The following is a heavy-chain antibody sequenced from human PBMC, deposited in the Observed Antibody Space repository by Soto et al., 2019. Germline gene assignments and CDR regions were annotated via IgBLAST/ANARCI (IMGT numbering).Heavy chain of an antibody. V-gene: IGHV4-31*03. D-gene: IGHD3-22*01. Sequence: SETLSLTCTVSGGSISSGGYYWSWIRQHPGKGLEWIGYIYYSGSTYYNPSLKSRVTISVDTSKNQFSLKLSSVTAADTAVYYCARVGDSSGYLDWGQGTLVTVSS. J-gene: IGHJ4*02. CDR1: GGSISSGGYY. CDR3: ARVGDSSGYLD. CDR2: IYYSGST.